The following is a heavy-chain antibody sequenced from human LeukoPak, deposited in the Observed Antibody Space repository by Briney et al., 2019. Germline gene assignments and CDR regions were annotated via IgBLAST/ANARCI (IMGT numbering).Heavy chain of an antibody. CDR2: INHSGST. V-gene: IGHV4-34*01. J-gene: IGHJ5*02. Sequence: PSETLSLTCAVYGGSFSGYYWSWIRQPPGKGLEWIGEINHSGSTNYNPSLKSRVTISVDTSKNQFSLKLSSVTAADTAVYYCARGRANWNYEGYWFDPWGQGTLVTVSS. CDR1: GGSFSGYY. D-gene: IGHD1-7*01. CDR3: ARGRANWNYEGYWFDP.